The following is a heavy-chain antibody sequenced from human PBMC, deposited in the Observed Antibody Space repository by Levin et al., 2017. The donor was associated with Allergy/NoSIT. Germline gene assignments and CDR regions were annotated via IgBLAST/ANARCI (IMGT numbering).Heavy chain of an antibody. CDR1: GFSFGDAW. CDR3: TGRVPNDYGDYFSF. D-gene: IGHD4-17*01. V-gene: IGHV3-15*01. CDR2: LQSKTYVGTT. J-gene: IGHJ4*02. Sequence: GGSLRLSCAASGFSFGDAWMSWVRQAPGKGLEWVGLLQSKTYVGTTDYAAPVKGRFTISRDDSKNTLYLQMNSLRADATAVYYCTGRVPNDYGDYFSFWGQGTLVTVSS.